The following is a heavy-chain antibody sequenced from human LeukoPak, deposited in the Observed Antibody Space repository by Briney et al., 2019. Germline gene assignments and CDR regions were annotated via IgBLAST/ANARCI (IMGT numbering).Heavy chain of an antibody. V-gene: IGHV3-66*01. CDR1: GFTVSSNY. D-gene: IGHD4-17*01. CDR2: IYSGGST. Sequence: GGSLRLSCAASGFTVSSNYMSWVRQAPGKGLEWVSVIYSGGSTYYADSVKGRFIISRDNSKNTLYLQMNSLRAEDTAVYYCTTNLYGDYGEYFQHWGQGTLVTVSS. J-gene: IGHJ1*01. CDR3: TTNLYGDYGEYFQH.